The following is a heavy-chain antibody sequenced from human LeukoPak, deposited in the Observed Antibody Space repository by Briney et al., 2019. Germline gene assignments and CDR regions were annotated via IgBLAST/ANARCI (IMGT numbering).Heavy chain of an antibody. CDR1: GYTFTSYG. V-gene: IGHV1-18*01. CDR3: ARDWDSRNDYFDP. CDR2: TSAHNDDT. J-gene: IGHJ4*02. Sequence: ASVTVSCKASGYTFTSYGISWVRQAPGQGLEWMGWTSAHNDDTNYAETLQGRLTMTTDISTSTAYMELTSLRSGDTAVYYCARDWDSRNDYFDPWGQGTLVIVSS. D-gene: IGHD1-1*01.